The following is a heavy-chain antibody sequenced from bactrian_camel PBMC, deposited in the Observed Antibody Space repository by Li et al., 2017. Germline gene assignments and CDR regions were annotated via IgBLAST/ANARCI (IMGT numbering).Heavy chain of an antibody. CDR1: GFKFSTAD. CDR3: ANEYVIPDMMDNY. D-gene: IGHD3*01. J-gene: IGHJ4*01. V-gene: IGHV3S40*01. Sequence: VQLVESGGGWVQPGGSLRLTCEASGFKFSTADMTWVRQAPGKGLEWVSSINSGELTYYADPVKGRCTISRDNARNIVYLSLNNLKVEDTATYYCANEYVIPDMMDNYWGQGTQVTVS. CDR2: INSGELT.